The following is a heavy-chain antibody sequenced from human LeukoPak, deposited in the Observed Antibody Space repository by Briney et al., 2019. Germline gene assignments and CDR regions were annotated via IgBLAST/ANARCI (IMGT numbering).Heavy chain of an antibody. D-gene: IGHD4-17*01. CDR1: GFTFSRYW. Sequence: GGSLRLSCAASGFTFSRYWMSWVRQAPGKGLEWVANIKEDGSEKYYVDSVEGRFTISRDNAKNSLYLQMNSLRAEDTAVYYCARDEDYASDQWGQGTLVTVSS. V-gene: IGHV3-7*01. CDR3: ARDEDYASDQ. CDR2: IKEDGSEK. J-gene: IGHJ4*02.